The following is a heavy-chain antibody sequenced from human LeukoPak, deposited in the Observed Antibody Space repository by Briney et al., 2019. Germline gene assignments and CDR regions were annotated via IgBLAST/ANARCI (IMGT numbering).Heavy chain of an antibody. Sequence: GGSLRLSCAASGFTFSSYAMHWVRQAPGKGLEWVAVISYDGSNKYYADSVKGRFTISRDNSKNTLYLQMNSLRAEDTAVYYCARDLYDFWSEHSSPGDWGQGTMVTVSS. J-gene: IGHJ3*01. CDR2: ISYDGSNK. CDR3: ARDLYDFWSEHSSPGD. CDR1: GFTFSSYA. V-gene: IGHV3-30-3*01. D-gene: IGHD3-3*01.